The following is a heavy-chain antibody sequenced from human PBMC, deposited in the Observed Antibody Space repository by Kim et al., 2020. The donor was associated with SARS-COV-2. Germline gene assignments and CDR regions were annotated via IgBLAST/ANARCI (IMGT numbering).Heavy chain of an antibody. V-gene: IGHV4-34*01. CDR3: ARGAFIWSGYYPVAHYYGMDV. J-gene: IGHJ6*02. D-gene: IGHD3-3*01. CDR2: INHSGST. CDR1: GGSFSGYY. Sequence: SETLSLTCAVYGGSFSGYYWSWIRQPPGKGLEWIGEINHSGSTNYNPSLKSRVTISVDTSKNQFSLKLSSVTAADTAVYYCARGAFIWSGYYPVAHYYGMDVWGQGTTVTVSS.